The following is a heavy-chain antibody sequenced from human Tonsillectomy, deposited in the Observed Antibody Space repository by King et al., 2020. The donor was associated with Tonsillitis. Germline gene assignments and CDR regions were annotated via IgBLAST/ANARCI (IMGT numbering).Heavy chain of an antibody. V-gene: IGHV1-18*04. CDR1: GYTFTSYG. D-gene: IGHD3-3*01. CDR3: ARDPVTIFGVVTYYYYCMDV. CDR2: ISAYNGNT. J-gene: IGHJ6*02. Sequence: QLVQSGAEVKKPGASVKVSCKASGYTFTSYGISWVRQAPGQGLEWMGWISAYNGNTNYAQKLQGRVTMTTDTSTSTAYMELRSLRSDDTAVYYCARDPVTIFGVVTYYYYCMDVWGQGTTVTVSS.